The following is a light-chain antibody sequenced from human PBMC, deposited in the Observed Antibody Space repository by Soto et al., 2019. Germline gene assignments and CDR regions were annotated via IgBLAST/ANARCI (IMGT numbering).Light chain of an antibody. J-gene: IGLJ3*02. Sequence: QSVLTQPPSVSGAPGQRVTISCTGSSSNIGAGYDVHWYQQLPGTAPKLLIYGNSNRPSGVPDRFSGSKSGTSASLAITGFRAEDEADYYCQSHDSSLSGWVFGGGTKLTVL. CDR1: SSNIGAGYD. V-gene: IGLV1-40*01. CDR3: QSHDSSLSGWV. CDR2: GNS.